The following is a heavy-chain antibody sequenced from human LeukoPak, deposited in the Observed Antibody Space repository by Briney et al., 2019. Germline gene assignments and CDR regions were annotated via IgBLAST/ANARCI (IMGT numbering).Heavy chain of an antibody. CDR3: ARQDSSGYSEYFQH. V-gene: IGHV1-69*05. J-gene: IGHJ1*01. D-gene: IGHD3-22*01. Sequence: SVKVSCKASGGTFSSYAISWVRQAPGQGLEWMGGIIPIFGTANYAQKFQGRVTITTDESTSTAYMELSSLRSEDTAVYYCARQDSSGYSEYFQHWGQGTLVTVSS. CDR2: IIPIFGTA. CDR1: GGTFSSYA.